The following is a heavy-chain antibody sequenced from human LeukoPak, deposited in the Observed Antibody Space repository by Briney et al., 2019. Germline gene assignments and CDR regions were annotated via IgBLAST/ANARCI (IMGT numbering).Heavy chain of an antibody. Sequence: ASVKVSFKASGYTFTGYYMHWVRQAPGQGLEWMGWINPNSGGTNYAQKFQGRVTMTRDASISTAYMELSRLRSDDTAVYYCARDLDSSGPYFDYWGQGTLVTVSS. J-gene: IGHJ4*02. CDR1: GYTFTGYY. V-gene: IGHV1-2*02. CDR2: INPNSGGT. D-gene: IGHD3-22*01. CDR3: ARDLDSSGPYFDY.